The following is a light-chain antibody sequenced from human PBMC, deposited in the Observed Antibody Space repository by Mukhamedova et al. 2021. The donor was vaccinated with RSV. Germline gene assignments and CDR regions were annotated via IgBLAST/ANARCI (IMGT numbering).Light chain of an antibody. CDR3: QQSYSVPRYT. Sequence: WYQRRVHGKAPQILIYAASTLQSGVPSRFSGSGSGTDFTLTITNLQPEDIATYYCQQSYSVPRYTFGQGTKVEIK. J-gene: IGKJ2*01. CDR2: AAS. V-gene: IGKV1-39*01.